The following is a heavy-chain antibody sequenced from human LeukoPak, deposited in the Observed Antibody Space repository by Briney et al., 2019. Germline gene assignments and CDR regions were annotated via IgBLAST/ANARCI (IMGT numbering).Heavy chain of an antibody. V-gene: IGHV3-23*01. CDR3: ATARGGY. D-gene: IGHD2-15*01. CDR1: AFTFSSYA. CDR2: TSTSGGST. J-gene: IGHJ4*02. Sequence: PGGSLRLSCAASAFTFSSYAMSWVRQAPGKGLEWVSGTSTSGGSTYYADSEKGRFTISRDNSKNTLSLQMTSLRAEDTAVYYCATARGGYWGQGTLVTVSS.